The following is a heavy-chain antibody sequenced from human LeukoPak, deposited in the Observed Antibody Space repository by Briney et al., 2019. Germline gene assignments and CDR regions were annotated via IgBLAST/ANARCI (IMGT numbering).Heavy chain of an antibody. Sequence: GGSLRLSCAASGFTFSSYSMNWVRQAPGKGLEWVSSISSSSSYIYYADSVKGRFTISRDNAKNSLYLQMNSLRAEDTAVYYCARAQAYYDYVWGSYRHPFDYWGQGTLVTVSS. CDR2: ISSSSSYI. D-gene: IGHD3-16*02. CDR3: ARAQAYYDYVWGSYRHPFDY. J-gene: IGHJ4*02. V-gene: IGHV3-21*01. CDR1: GFTFSSYS.